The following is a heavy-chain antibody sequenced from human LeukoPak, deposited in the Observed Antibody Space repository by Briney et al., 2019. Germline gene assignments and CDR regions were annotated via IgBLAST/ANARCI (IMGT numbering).Heavy chain of an antibody. CDR3: VKDRSDSSSWYGQFEY. Sequence: GGSLRLSCAAARLTFSSFTMHWVRQAPGKGLEWVSAMSGSGGSTYYADSVKGRFTISRDNSKNTLYLQMNSLRAEDTAVFYCVKDRSDSSSWYGQFEYWGQGTLVTVSS. CDR1: RLTFSSFT. J-gene: IGHJ4*02. D-gene: IGHD6-13*01. V-gene: IGHV3-23*01. CDR2: MSGSGGST.